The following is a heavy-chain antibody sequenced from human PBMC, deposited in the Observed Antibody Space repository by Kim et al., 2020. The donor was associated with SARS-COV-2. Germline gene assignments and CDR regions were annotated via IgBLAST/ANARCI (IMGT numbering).Heavy chain of an antibody. CDR3: ASRARGTSGDWWLYGLDV. D-gene: IGHD2-21*02. CDR2: IYYSGST. V-gene: IGHV4-39*01. J-gene: IGHJ6*02. CDR1: GGSISSSSYY. Sequence: SETLSLTCTVSGGSISSSSYYWGWIRQPPGKGLEWIGSIYYSGSTYYNPSLKSRVTISVDTSKNQFSLKLSSVTAADTAVYYCASRARGTSGDWWLYGLDVWGQGTTVTVSS.